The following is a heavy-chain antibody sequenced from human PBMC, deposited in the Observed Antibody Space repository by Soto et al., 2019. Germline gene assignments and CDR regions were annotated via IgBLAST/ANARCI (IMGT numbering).Heavy chain of an antibody. CDR3: ARNKQQLAPFYY. V-gene: IGHV3-7*03. CDR2: IKQEGSEK. Sequence: GGSIGIACASSGFSVCSYGMSWVRQAPGKGLEWVANIKQEGSEKYYVDSVKGRFTISRDNAKNSLYLQMNSLRAEDTAVYYCARNKQQLAPFYYWGQGTLVPVSS. J-gene: IGHJ4*02. CDR1: GFSVCSYG. D-gene: IGHD6-13*01.